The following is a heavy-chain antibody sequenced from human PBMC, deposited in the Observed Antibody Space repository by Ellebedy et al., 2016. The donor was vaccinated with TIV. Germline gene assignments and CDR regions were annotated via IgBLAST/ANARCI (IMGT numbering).Heavy chain of an antibody. CDR1: GYSFTSYW. J-gene: IGHJ4*02. Sequence: KVSCXASGYSFTSYWIGWVRQMPGKGLEWMGIIFPGDSDTRYSQSFRGQVTISADNSISTAYLQLSSLKASDTAMYYCARITIFGAVTNYFDYWGQGTLVTVSS. CDR2: IFPGDSDT. CDR3: ARITIFGAVTNYFDY. V-gene: IGHV5-51*01. D-gene: IGHD3-3*01.